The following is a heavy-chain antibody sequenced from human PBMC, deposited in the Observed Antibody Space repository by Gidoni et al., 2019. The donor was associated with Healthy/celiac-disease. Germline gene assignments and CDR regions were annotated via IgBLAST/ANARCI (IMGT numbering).Heavy chain of an antibody. Sequence: LQESGPGLVKPSPTLSLTCAVSGGSISSGGYSWSWIRQPPGKGLEWIGYIYYSGSTYYNPSLKSRVTISVDTSKNQFSLKLSSVTAADTAVYYCARGDLYSGSYYFDYWGQGTLVTVSS. V-gene: IGHV4-30-4*07. CDR3: ARGDLYSGSYYFDY. CDR1: GGSISSGGYS. J-gene: IGHJ4*02. CDR2: IYYSGST. D-gene: IGHD1-26*01.